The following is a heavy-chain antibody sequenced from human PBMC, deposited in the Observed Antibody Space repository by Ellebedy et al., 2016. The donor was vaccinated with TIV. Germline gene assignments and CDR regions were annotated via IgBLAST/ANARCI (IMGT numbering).Heavy chain of an antibody. V-gene: IGHV3-49*04. CDR2: IRSKAYGGTT. CDR3: TRDLFATTVTTLYLGGY. Sequence: GESLKISCTASGFTFGDYAMSWVRQAPGKGLEWVGFIRSKAYGGTTEYAASVKGRFTISRDDSKSIAYLQMNSLKTEDTAVYYCTRDLFATTVTTLYLGGYWGQGTLVTVSS. CDR1: GFTFGDYA. D-gene: IGHD4-17*01. J-gene: IGHJ4*02.